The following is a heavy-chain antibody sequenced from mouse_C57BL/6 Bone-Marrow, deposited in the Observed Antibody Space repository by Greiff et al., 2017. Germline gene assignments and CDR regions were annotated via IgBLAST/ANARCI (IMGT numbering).Heavy chain of an antibody. D-gene: IGHD1-1*01. CDR1: GYTFTSYW. J-gene: IGHJ1*03. V-gene: IGHV1-61*01. CDR2: IYPSDSET. CDR3: ARRFYGSSPHWYFDV. Sequence: VKLQQSGAELVRPGSSVKLSCKASGYTFTSYWMDWVKQRPGQGLEWIGNIYPSDSETHYNQKFKDKATLTVDKSSSTAYMQLSSLTSEDSAVYYCARRFYGSSPHWYFDVWGTGTTVTVSS.